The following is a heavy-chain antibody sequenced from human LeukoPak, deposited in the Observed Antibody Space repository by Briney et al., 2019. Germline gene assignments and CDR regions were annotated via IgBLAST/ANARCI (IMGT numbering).Heavy chain of an antibody. V-gene: IGHV7-4-1*02. Sequence: ASVKVSCKASGYIFSIYAMIWVRQAPGQGLELMGWINTNTGNPTYAQGSTGRFVFSLDTSVSTAYLQISRLKAEDTAVYYCARERSSGYNDAFDIWGQGTMVTVSS. J-gene: IGHJ3*02. D-gene: IGHD3-22*01. CDR1: GYIFSIYA. CDR2: INTNTGNP. CDR3: ARERSSGYNDAFDI.